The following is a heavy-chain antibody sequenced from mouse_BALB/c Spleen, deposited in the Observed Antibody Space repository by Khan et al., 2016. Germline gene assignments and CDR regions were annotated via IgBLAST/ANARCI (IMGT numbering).Heavy chain of an antibody. Sequence: QVRLQQSGAELARPGASVKLSCKASGYTFTSYWMQWVKQRPGQGLEWIGAIYPGDGDTRYTQKFKGQATLTADKSSSTAYMQLSSLASEDSAVYYCARGGVITPPFAYWGQGTLVTVSA. CDR2: IYPGDGDT. CDR1: GYTFTSYW. D-gene: IGHD2-4*01. CDR3: ARGGVITPPFAY. V-gene: IGHV1-87*01. J-gene: IGHJ3*01.